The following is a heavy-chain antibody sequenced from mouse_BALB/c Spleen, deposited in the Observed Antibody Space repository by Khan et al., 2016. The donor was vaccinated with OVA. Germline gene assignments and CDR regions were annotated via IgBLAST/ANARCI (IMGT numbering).Heavy chain of an antibody. CDR1: GYTFTDYA. Sequence: QVQLKQSGPELVRPGVSVKISCKGSGYTFTDYAMHWVKQSHAKSLEWIGLISTYSGNTNYKQQFKGKATMTVDKTSSTAYMELTRLTSEDAAIYYSTRPAYDGYYDYGGQGTTLTVSS. CDR2: ISTYSGNT. J-gene: IGHJ2*01. CDR3: TRPAYDGYYDY. V-gene: IGHV1S137*01. D-gene: IGHD2-3*01.